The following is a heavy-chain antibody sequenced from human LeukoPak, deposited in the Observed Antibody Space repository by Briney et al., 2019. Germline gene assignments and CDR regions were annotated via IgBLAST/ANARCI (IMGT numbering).Heavy chain of an antibody. V-gene: IGHV3-23*01. J-gene: IGHJ6*02. D-gene: IGHD2-2*01. CDR1: GFTFSNYA. CDR3: AKDHCSSTSCYGWGGYYYYGMDV. Sequence: GGSLRLSCAASGFTFSNYAMSWVRQAPGKGLEWVSAISGSGGSTYHADSVKGRFTISRDNSKNTLYLQMNSLRAEDTAVYYCAKDHCSSTSCYGWGGYYYYGMDVWGQGTTVTVSS. CDR2: ISGSGGST.